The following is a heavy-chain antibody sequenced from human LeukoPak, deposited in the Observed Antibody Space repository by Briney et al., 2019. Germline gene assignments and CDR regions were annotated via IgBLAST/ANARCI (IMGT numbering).Heavy chain of an antibody. J-gene: IGHJ4*02. CDR2: ISSSSSTI. CDR1: GFTFSSYS. CDR3: ARDYVWGSYRYNSYGY. D-gene: IGHD3-16*02. Sequence: GGSLRLSCAAPGFTFSSYSMNWVRQAPGKGLEWVSYISSSSSTIYYADSVKGRFTISRDNAKNSLYLQMNSLRAEDTAVYYCARDYVWGSYRYNSYGYWGQGTLVTVSS. V-gene: IGHV3-48*01.